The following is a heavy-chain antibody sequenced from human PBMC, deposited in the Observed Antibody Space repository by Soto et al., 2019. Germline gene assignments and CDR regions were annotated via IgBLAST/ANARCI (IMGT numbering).Heavy chain of an antibody. CDR1: GFTFSTYA. V-gene: IGHV3-23*01. J-gene: IGHJ3*02. Sequence: GGSLRRSCGASGFTFSTYAMSWGRQAPGKGLEWVSALTPSGGETYYADSVKGRFTISRDNSMNALYLQMNSLRIEDTAVYYCAHPRGYGVFDAYDIWGQGTMVTVS. CDR2: LTPSGGET. D-gene: IGHD4-17*01. CDR3: AHPRGYGVFDAYDI.